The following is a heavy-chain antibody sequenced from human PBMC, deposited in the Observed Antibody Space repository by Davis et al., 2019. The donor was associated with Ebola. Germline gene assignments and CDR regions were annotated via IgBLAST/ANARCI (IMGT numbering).Heavy chain of an antibody. D-gene: IGHD4-11*01. CDR1: GFTFSSYG. J-gene: IGHJ6*02. CDR3: ARDRQAVTTRNYYGMDV. V-gene: IGHV3-33*01. CDR2: IWYDGSNK. Sequence: GESLKISCAASGFTFSSYGMHWVRQAPGKGLEWVAVIWYDGSNKYYADSVKGRFTISRDNAKNSLYLQMNSLRAEDTAVYYCARDRQAVTTRNYYGMDVWGQGTTVTVSS.